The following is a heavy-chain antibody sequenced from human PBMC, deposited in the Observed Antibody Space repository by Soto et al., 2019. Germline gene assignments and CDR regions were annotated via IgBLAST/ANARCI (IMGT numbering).Heavy chain of an antibody. CDR1: GDSTSNSNW. Sequence: QVQLQESGPGLVKPSGTLSLTCAVSGDSTSNSNWWSWVRQPPGKGLEWIGEAHPSGSTNYNPSRSSRDSVPTDMSESEISLTPISVTAADTAMYYCARRIYGDWYCGLWGRRTLVTVTS. CDR2: AHPSGST. V-gene: IGHV4-4*02. D-gene: IGHD3-16*01. J-gene: IGHJ2*01. CDR3: ARRIYGDWYCGL.